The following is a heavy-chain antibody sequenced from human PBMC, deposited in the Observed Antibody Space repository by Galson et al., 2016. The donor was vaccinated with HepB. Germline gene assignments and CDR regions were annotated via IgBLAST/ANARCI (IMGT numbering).Heavy chain of an antibody. CDR2: IENSGTT. CDR1: GTSIGRYY. V-gene: IGHV4-59*01. D-gene: IGHD5-18*01. Sequence: SETLSLTCTVSGTSIGRYYWSWIRQSPGKGLDWIGQIENSGTTNYNPSLKSRVSMSTDASKNVFFLELTSMTAADTAVYYCGRGGSGVSNGYDHIDFWGQGILVTVS. CDR3: GRGGSGVSNGYDHIDF. J-gene: IGHJ4*02.